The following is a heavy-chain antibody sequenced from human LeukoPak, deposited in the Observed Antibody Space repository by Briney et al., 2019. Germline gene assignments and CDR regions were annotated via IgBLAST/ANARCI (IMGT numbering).Heavy chain of an antibody. Sequence: GGSLRLSCVASGFSFNNYRMTWVRQAPGKGLEWVANIKQDGSEKQYVDSVKGRFAISRDNAKKSLYLQINTLRAEDTAVYYCARQKQSHGNFDYWGQGTLVTVSS. V-gene: IGHV3-7*03. CDR1: GFSFNNYR. CDR2: IKQDGSEK. J-gene: IGHJ4*02. D-gene: IGHD1-26*01. CDR3: ARQKQSHGNFDY.